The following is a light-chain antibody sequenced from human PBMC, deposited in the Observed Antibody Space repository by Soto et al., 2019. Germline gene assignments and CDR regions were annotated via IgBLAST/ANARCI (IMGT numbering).Light chain of an antibody. CDR3: CSYAGSNTYV. CDR1: SSDIGSSNL. Sequence: ALTQPASVSGSPGQSITISCTGTSSDIGSSNLVSWYQDHPGKAPKLIIYEATQRPSGISYRFSGSKSGNTASLTISGLQAEDEADYYCCSYAGSNTYVFGTGTKVTVL. CDR2: EAT. V-gene: IGLV2-23*01. J-gene: IGLJ1*01.